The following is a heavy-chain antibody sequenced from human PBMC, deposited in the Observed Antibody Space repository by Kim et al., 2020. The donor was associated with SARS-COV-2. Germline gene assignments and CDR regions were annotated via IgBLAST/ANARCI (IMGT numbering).Heavy chain of an antibody. V-gene: IGHV3-23*01. CDR1: GFTFSSYA. CDR3: AKDFWSGLNYYGMDV. Sequence: GGSLRLSCAASGFTFSSYAMSWVRQAPGKGLEWVSAISGSGGSTYYADSVKGRFTISRDNSKNTLYLQMNSLRAEDTAVYYCAKDFWSGLNYYGMDVWGQGTTVTVSS. D-gene: IGHD3-3*01. J-gene: IGHJ6*02. CDR2: ISGSGGST.